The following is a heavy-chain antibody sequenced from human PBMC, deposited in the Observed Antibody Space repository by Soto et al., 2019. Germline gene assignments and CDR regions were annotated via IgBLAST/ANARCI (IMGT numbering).Heavy chain of an antibody. V-gene: IGHV3-21*01. D-gene: IGHD3-22*01. CDR2: MSSSSSYI. CDR1: GFTFSSYS. CDR3: ASHPRDSSGYWYYFDY. J-gene: IGHJ4*02. Sequence: GGSLRRSYASSGFTFSSYSQNWSRQAHVKGLEWVSSMSSSSSYIYYADSVNGRFTISRDNAKNSLYLQMNSLRAEDTAVYYCASHPRDSSGYWYYFDYWGQGT.